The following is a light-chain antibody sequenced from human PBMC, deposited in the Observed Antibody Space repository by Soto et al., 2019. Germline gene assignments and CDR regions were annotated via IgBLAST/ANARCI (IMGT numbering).Light chain of an antibody. J-gene: IGKJ5*01. CDR2: AAS. Sequence: EMQVTQSNTSLSASVGDRVTITCRASQNINSYLHWYQQKPGKAPRLLIYAASTLQSGVPSRFSGSGSGTDFTLTISSLQPDDFATYYCQQYNSSPIPVGQGTRLENK. V-gene: IGKV1-39*01. CDR3: QQYNSSPIP. CDR1: QNINSY.